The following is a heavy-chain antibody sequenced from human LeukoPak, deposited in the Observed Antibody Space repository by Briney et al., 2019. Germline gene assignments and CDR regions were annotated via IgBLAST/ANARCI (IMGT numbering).Heavy chain of an antibody. V-gene: IGHV3-7*01. CDR2: IKHDGSEK. CDR3: ASAPREWLLGYHFEY. J-gene: IGHJ4*02. Sequence: GGSLRLSCAASGFTFSSYWMSWVRQAPGKGLEWVANIKHDGSEKYYVDSVKGRFAISRDNGKNSLYLQMNSLRVEDMAVYYCASAPREWLLGYHFEYWGQGTLVTVSS. D-gene: IGHD3-3*01. CDR1: GFTFSSYW.